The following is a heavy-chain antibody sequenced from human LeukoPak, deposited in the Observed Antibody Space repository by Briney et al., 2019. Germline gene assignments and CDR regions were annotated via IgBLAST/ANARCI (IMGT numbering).Heavy chain of an antibody. Sequence: GGSLRLSCAASGFTFSSYGMHWVRQAPGKGLERVAVIWYDGSNKYYADSVKGRFTISRDNSKNTLYLQMNSLRAEDTAVCYCARALRYSSSWYAYYYGMDVWGQGTTVTVSS. D-gene: IGHD6-13*01. V-gene: IGHV3-33*01. CDR3: ARALRYSSSWYAYYYGMDV. CDR2: IWYDGSNK. J-gene: IGHJ6*02. CDR1: GFTFSSYG.